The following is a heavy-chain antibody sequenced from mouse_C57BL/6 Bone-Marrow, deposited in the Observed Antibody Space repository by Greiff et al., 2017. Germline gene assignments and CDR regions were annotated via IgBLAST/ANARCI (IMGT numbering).Heavy chain of an antibody. CDR3: ARRRGWFAY. V-gene: IGHV5-6*01. CDR2: ISSGGSYT. CDR1: GFTFSSYG. J-gene: IGHJ3*01. Sequence: VQLQQSGGDLVKPGGSLKLSCAASGFTFSSYGMSWVRQTPDKRLEWVATISSGGSYTYYPDSVKGRFTISRDNAKNTLYLQMSSLKSEDTAMYYCARRRGWFAYWGQGTLVTVSA.